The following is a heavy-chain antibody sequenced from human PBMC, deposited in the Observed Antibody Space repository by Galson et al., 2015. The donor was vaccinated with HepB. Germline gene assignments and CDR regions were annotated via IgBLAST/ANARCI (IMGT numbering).Heavy chain of an antibody. CDR3: ATMGSPAGHRRLDY. D-gene: IGHD3-16*01. V-gene: IGHV1-69-2*01. CDR1: GYTFTDYY. CDR2: VDPEDGET. J-gene: IGHJ4*02. Sequence: VKVSCKVSGYTFTDYYMHWVQQAPGKGLEWMGLVDPEDGETIYAEKFQGRVTITADTSTDTAYMELSSLRSEDTAVYYCATMGSPAGHRRLDYWGQGTLVTVSS.